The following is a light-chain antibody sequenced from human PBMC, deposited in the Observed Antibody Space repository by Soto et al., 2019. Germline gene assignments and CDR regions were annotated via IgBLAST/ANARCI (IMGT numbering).Light chain of an antibody. CDR3: QRYNIAPRT. V-gene: IGKV1-27*01. CDR1: QGISNY. J-gene: IGKJ1*01. Sequence: DIQMTQSPSSLSASVGDTVTITCRASQGISNYLAWYQQQPGKVPRLLIYAASTFQSGVPSRFSGSGSGTDFTLTISSLQPEDVATYYCQRYNIAPRTFGQGTKVDTK. CDR2: AAS.